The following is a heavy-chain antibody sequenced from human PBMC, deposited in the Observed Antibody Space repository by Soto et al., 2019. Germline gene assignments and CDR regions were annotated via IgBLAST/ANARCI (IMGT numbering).Heavy chain of an antibody. Sequence: PSETLSLTCAVSGDSISSSNWWSWVRQPPGEGLEWIGEIYQSGGTNYNPSLKSRVTMSVDKSKNQFSLKLSSVTAADTAVYYCARSRTLGGYDYLDYWGQGTLVTVSS. D-gene: IGHD5-12*01. J-gene: IGHJ4*02. CDR2: IYQSGGT. V-gene: IGHV4-4*02. CDR1: GDSISSSNW. CDR3: ARSRTLGGYDYLDY.